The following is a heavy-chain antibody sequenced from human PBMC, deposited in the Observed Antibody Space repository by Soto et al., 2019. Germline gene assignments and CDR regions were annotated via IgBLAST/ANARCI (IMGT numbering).Heavy chain of an antibody. V-gene: IGHV1-18*04. D-gene: IGHD3-22*01. CDR1: GYTFTSYG. Sequence: AAVKVSCKASGYTFTSYGISWVRQAPGQGLEWMGWISAYNGNTNYAQKLQGRVTMTTDTSTSTAYMELRSLRSDDTAMYYCARQIYDSDTGPNVQYYLDSWGQGTPVTVSS. CDR3: ARQIYDSDTGPNVQYYLDS. CDR2: ISAYNGNT. J-gene: IGHJ4*02.